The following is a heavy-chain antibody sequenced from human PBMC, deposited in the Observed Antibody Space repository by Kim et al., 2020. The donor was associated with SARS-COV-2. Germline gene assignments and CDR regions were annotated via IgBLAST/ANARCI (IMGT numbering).Heavy chain of an antibody. CDR3: VREPAS. CDR2: SSST. Sequence: SSSTKYADSVNGRFTISRNNDRKSLSLQMNSLPPEDTAMYYCVREPASWGQGTLVTVSS. V-gene: IGHV3-11*05. J-gene: IGHJ5*02.